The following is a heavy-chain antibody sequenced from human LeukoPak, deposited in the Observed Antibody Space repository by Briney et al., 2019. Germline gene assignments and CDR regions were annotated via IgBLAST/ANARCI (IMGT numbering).Heavy chain of an antibody. V-gene: IGHV3-30*18. D-gene: IGHD3-16*01. J-gene: IGHJ5*02. CDR1: GFTFSSYG. CDR3: AKDLEGGNWFDP. CDR2: ISYDGSNK. Sequence: PGRSLRLSCAASGFTFSSYGMHWVRQAPGKGLEWVAVISYDGSNKYYADSVKGRFTISRDNSKNTLYLQMNSLRAEDTAVYYCAKDLEGGNWFDPWSQGTLVTVSS.